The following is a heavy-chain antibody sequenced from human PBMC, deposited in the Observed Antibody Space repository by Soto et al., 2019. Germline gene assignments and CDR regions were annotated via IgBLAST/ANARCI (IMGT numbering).Heavy chain of an antibody. CDR3: ARDTATDDDYYYCYYMDV. V-gene: IGHV3-7*01. CDR1: GFTFSSYW. Sequence: GGSLRLSCAASGFTFSSYWMSWVRQAPGKGLEWVANIKQDGSEKYYVDSVKGRFTISRDNAKNSLYLQMNSLRAEDTAVYYCARDTATDDDYYYCYYMDVWGKGTTVTVSS. CDR2: IKQDGSEK. D-gene: IGHD5-18*01. J-gene: IGHJ6*03.